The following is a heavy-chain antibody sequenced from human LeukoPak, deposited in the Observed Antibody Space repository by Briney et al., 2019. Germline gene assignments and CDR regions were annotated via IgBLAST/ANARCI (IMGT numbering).Heavy chain of an antibody. Sequence: GASAKVSCKASGYTFTGYYMHWVRQAPGQGLEWMGRINPNSGGTNYAQKFQGRVTMTRDTSISTAYMELSRLRSDDTAVYYCARDFDYYDSPTTDYWGQGTLVTVSS. CDR1: GYTFTGYY. D-gene: IGHD3-22*01. J-gene: IGHJ4*02. CDR3: ARDFDYYDSPTTDY. CDR2: INPNSGGT. V-gene: IGHV1-2*06.